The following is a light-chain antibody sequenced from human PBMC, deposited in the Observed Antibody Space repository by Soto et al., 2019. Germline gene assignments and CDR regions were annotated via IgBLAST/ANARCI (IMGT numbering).Light chain of an antibody. CDR3: LQHYAFPFT. J-gene: IGKJ3*01. V-gene: IGKV3-20*01. Sequence: EIVLTQSPGTLSLSPGERATLSCRASQSVSSSYLAWYQQKPGQAPRLLIYGASSRATGIPDRFSGSGSGTDFTLTISRLEPEDFAVYYCLQHYAFPFTFGPGTKVDL. CDR2: GAS. CDR1: QSVSSSY.